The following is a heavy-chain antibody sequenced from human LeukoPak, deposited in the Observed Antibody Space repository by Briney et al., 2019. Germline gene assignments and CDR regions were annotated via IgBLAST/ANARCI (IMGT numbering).Heavy chain of an antibody. CDR1: GFPFRGYW. J-gene: IGHJ2*01. D-gene: IGHD3-10*01. CDR2: INSDSRDI. Sequence: GGSLRLSCAASGFPFRGYWMHWVRQAPGKGLVWVSLINSDSRDIKYAASVKGRFTISRDNAKNTLYLQMNSLRAEDTAVYYCARGKAGDDTNWFSDLWGRGTLVTVSS. CDR3: ARGKAGDDTNWFSDL. V-gene: IGHV3-74*01.